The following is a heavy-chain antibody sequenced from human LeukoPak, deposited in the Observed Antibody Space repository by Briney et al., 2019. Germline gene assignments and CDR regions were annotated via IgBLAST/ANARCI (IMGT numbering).Heavy chain of an antibody. D-gene: IGHD3-3*01. CDR2: INSDGSST. CDR1: GFTFSSYW. Sequence: GGSLRLSCAASGFTFSSYWMHWVRQAPGKGLVWVSRINSDGSSTSYADSVKGRFTISRDNAKNTLYLQMNSLRAEDTAVYYCARSAKTYYDFCSGYNNYYFDYWGQGTLVTVSS. CDR3: ARSAKTYYDFCSGYNNYYFDY. V-gene: IGHV3-74*01. J-gene: IGHJ4*02.